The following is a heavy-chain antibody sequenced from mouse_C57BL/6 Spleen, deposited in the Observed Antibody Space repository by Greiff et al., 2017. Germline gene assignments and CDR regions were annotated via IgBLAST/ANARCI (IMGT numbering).Heavy chain of an antibody. CDR3: AGLLFAY. V-gene: IGHV1-64*01. J-gene: IGHJ3*01. CDR2: IHPNSGST. CDR1: GYTFTSYW. D-gene: IGHD2-10*01. Sequence: VQLQQPGAELVKPGASVKLSCKASGYTFTSYWLHWVKQRPGQGLEWIGMIHPNSGSTNYNEKFKSKATLTVDKSSSTCYIQLSSLTSEYSAVYYCAGLLFAYWGQGTLVTVSA.